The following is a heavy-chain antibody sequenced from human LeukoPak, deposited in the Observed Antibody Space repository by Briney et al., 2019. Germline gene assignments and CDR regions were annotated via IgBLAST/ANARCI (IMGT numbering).Heavy chain of an antibody. Sequence: PSETLSLTCAVYGGSFSGYYWSWIRQPPGKGLEWIGEINHSGSTNYNPSLKSRVTISVDTSKNQFSLKLSSVTAADTAVYYCARGPPHTWGDYVRFDPWGQGTLVTVSS. CDR1: GGSFSGYY. J-gene: IGHJ5*02. CDR2: INHSGST. V-gene: IGHV4-34*01. D-gene: IGHD4-17*01. CDR3: ARGPPHTWGDYVRFDP.